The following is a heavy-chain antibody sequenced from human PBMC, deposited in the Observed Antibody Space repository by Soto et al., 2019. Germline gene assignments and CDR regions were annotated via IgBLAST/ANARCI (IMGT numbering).Heavy chain of an antibody. Sequence: QVQLQESGPGLVKPSETLSLTCTVSGGSISSYYWSWIRQPPGKGLEWIGYIYYSGSTNYNPSLKSRVTISVDTSKNQFSLKLSSVTAADTAVYYCATGYYDFWSGYYKLQHHYYYMDVWGKGTTVTVSS. V-gene: IGHV4-59*08. J-gene: IGHJ6*03. CDR3: ATGYYDFWSGYYKLQHHYYYMDV. CDR1: GGSISSYY. D-gene: IGHD3-3*01. CDR2: IYYSGST.